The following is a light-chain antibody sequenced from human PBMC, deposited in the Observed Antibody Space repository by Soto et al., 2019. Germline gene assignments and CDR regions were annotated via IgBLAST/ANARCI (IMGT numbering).Light chain of an antibody. Sequence: QSALTQPASVSGSPGQSITISCTGTSSDVGGSNYVSWYQQLPGKAPKLMIYDVSDRPSGVSNRFSGSKSGNTASLTISGLQAEDEADYYCSSSGGSPTYVFGTGTKVTVL. J-gene: IGLJ1*01. V-gene: IGLV2-14*01. CDR3: SSSGGSPTYV. CDR1: SSDVGGSNY. CDR2: DVS.